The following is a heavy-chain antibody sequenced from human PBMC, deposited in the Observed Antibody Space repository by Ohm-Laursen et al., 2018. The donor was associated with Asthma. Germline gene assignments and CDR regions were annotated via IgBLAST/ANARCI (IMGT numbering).Heavy chain of an antibody. V-gene: IGHV3-11*06. CDR1: GLPFSNFW. CDR2: ISTSGTYT. Sequence: SLRLSCAASGLPFSNFWMSWVRQAPGEGLEWVAYISTSGTYTNYADSVKGRFTISRDNAKNSLYLQMNSLGAEDTAVYYCARERDNGGKGGYFDFWGQGTLVTVSS. CDR3: ARERDNGGKGGYFDF. J-gene: IGHJ4*02. D-gene: IGHD4-23*01.